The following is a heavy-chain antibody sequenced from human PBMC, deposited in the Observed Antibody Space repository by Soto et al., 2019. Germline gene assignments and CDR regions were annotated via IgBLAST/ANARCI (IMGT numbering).Heavy chain of an antibody. V-gene: IGHV3-48*01. CDR3: ARDIISKYCSSTSCPSS. D-gene: IGHD2-2*01. CDR2: ISSSSSTI. CDR1: GFTFSSYS. Sequence: EVQLVESGGGLVQPGGSLRLSCAASGFTFSSYSMNWVRQAPGKGLEWVSYISSSSSTIYYADSVKGRFTISRDNAKNSLYLQMNSLRAEDTAVYYCARDIISKYCSSTSCPSSWGQGTLVTVSS. J-gene: IGHJ4*02.